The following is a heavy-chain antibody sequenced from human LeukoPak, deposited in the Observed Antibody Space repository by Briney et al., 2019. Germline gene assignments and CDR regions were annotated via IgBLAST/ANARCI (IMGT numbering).Heavy chain of an antibody. CDR1: GFTFSSYG. J-gene: IGHJ4*02. CDR2: IRYDGSNK. D-gene: IGHD2-2*01. V-gene: IGHV3-30*02. CDR3: AKPRGPRHAG. Sequence: GGSLRLSFAASGFTFSSYGMHWVRQAPGKGLEWVAFIRYDGSNKYYADSVKGRFTISRDNSKNTLYLQMNSLRAEDTAVYYCAKPRGPRHAGWGQGTLVTVSS.